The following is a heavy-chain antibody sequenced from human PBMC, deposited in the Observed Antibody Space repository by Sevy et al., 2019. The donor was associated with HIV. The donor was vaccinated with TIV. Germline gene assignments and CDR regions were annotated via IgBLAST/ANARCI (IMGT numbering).Heavy chain of an antibody. CDR2: IRYDGSNS. D-gene: IGHD1-26*01. V-gene: IGHV3-30*02. J-gene: IGHJ4*02. Sequence: GGSLRLSCAASGFTFSNYGMHWVRHPPGKGLEWVAFIRYDGSNSYYVDSAKGRFTLSRDNSKNTLYLQMNSLRTEDTAVYYCATDSTTRSGDLSYWGQGDLVTVSS. CDR3: ATDSTTRSGDLSY. CDR1: GFTFSNYG.